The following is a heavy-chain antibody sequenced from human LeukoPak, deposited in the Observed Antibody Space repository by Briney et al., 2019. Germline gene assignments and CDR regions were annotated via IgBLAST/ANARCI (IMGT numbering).Heavy chain of an antibody. J-gene: IGHJ4*02. CDR1: GYTFTGYY. V-gene: IGHV1-2*02. CDR3: TKGGSGGYFFDY. CDR2: INPNNGAT. D-gene: IGHD3-10*01. Sequence: GASVKVSCKASGYTFTGYYMHWVRQAPGQGLEWMGWINPNNGATNYARQFQGRVTMTRDTSISTVYMELTRLRSDDTAVYYCTKGGSGGYFFDYWGQGTLVTVSS.